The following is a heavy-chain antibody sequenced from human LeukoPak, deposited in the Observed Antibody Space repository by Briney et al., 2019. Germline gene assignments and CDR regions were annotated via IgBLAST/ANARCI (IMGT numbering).Heavy chain of an antibody. D-gene: IGHD2-8*01. CDR1: GGSFSGYY. V-gene: IGHV4-34*01. J-gene: IGHJ4*02. Sequence: LSETLSLTCAVYGGSFSGYYWSWIRQPPGKGLEWIGEINHSGSTNYNPSLKSRVTISVDTSKNQFSLKLSSVTAADTAVYYCARGLSYCTNGVCSTPYFDYWGQGTLVTVSS. CDR3: ARGLSYCTNGVCSTPYFDY. CDR2: INHSGST.